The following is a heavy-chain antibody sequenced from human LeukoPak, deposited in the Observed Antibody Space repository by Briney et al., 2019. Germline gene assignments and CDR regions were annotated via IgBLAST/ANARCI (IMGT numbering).Heavy chain of an antibody. J-gene: IGHJ6*02. CDR1: GGSISSYY. V-gene: IGHV4-59*12. D-gene: IGHD3-16*01. CDR3: ARDPGGSWGYYYGMDV. CDR2: IYYSGST. Sequence: SETLSLTCTVSGGSISSYYWSWIRQPPGKGLEWIGYIYYSGSTNYNPSLKSRVTMSVDTSKNQFSLKLSSVTAADTAVYYCARDPGGSWGYYYGMDVWGQGTTVTVSS.